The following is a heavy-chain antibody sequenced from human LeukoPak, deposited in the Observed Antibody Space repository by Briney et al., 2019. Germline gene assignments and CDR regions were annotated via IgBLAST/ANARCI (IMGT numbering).Heavy chain of an antibody. CDR2: ISSSSSYI. D-gene: IGHD1-26*01. Sequence: GGSLRLSCAASGFTFSSYSMNWVRQAPGKGLEWVSSISSSSSYIYYADSVKGRFTISRDNAKNSLYLQMDSLRAEDTAVYYCARDPRKNSGSYYFDYWGQGTLVTVSS. V-gene: IGHV3-21*01. J-gene: IGHJ4*02. CDR1: GFTFSSYS. CDR3: ARDPRKNSGSYYFDY.